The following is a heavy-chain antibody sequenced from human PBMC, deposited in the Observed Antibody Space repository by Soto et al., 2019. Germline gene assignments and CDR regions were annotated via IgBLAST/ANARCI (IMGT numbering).Heavy chain of an antibody. CDR1: GFTFSNAW. CDR2: IKSKTDAETT. J-gene: IGHJ4*02. V-gene: IGHV3-15*01. Sequence: EVQLVESGGGLVKPGGSLRLSCAASGFTFSNAWMSWVRQTPGKGLEWVGRIKSKTDAETTDYAAPVKGRFTISGDDSKNALYLQMNSLKTEDTAVYYCTTLYQGISNWGQGTLVTVSS. D-gene: IGHD1-20*01. CDR3: TTLYQGISN.